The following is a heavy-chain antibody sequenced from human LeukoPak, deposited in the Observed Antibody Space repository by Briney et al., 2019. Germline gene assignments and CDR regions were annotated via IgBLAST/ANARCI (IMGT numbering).Heavy chain of an antibody. CDR2: INVDGGTT. Sequence: PGGPLRLSCEAPGLTFSSYWMHWVRQAPGKGLLWISRINVDGGTTDYADSVRGRFTISRDNAKNTLYLQMNNLRAEDTAVYYCARDMTGPLDYWGQGTLVTASS. D-gene: IGHD1-20*01. CDR3: ARDMTGPLDY. V-gene: IGHV3-74*01. CDR1: GLTFSSYW. J-gene: IGHJ4*02.